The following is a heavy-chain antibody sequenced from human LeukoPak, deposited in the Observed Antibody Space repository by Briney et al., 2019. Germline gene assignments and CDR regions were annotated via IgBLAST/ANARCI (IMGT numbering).Heavy chain of an antibody. CDR3: ARDYGGSSSFDY. J-gene: IGHJ4*02. Sequence: PGGSLRLSCAASGFTFSSYEMNWVRQAPGKGLEWVSYISSSGSDIYYADSVKGRFTISRDNAKNSLYLHMNSLRAEDTAVYYCARDYGGSSSFDYWGQGTLVTVSS. D-gene: IGHD4-23*01. CDR2: ISSSGSDI. CDR1: GFTFSSYE. V-gene: IGHV3-48*03.